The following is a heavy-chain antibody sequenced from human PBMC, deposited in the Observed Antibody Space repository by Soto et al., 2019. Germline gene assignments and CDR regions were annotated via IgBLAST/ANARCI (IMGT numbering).Heavy chain of an antibody. J-gene: IGHJ6*02. CDR3: AGDLNHYASGSYPHSMDV. V-gene: IGHV3-33*01. Sequence: QVQLVESGGGVVQPGRSLRLSCAASGYTFSSYGMHWVRQAPGKGLEWVAVIWYDGSNKYYADSVKGRFTISRDNSKNTVYLLTNSLRAEDTAVYYCAGDLNHYASGSYPHSMDVWGQGTTVTVSS. CDR1: GYTFSSYG. CDR2: IWYDGSNK. D-gene: IGHD3-10*01.